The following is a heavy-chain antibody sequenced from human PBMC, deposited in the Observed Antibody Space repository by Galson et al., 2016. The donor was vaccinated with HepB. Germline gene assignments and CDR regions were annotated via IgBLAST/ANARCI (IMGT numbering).Heavy chain of an antibody. J-gene: IGHJ4*02. V-gene: IGHV4-39*01. CDR3: ARRVADDSGKWMFYFDY. CDR1: GGSISRSSYY. CDR2: KYYSGST. Sequence: ETLSLTCTVSGGSISRSSYYWGWTRQPPGKGLEWIGSKYYSGSTYFNPSLKGRVTISVDTSKNQFSLKLSCVTAADTAVYYCARRVADDSGKWMFYFDYWGRGTLVTVSS. D-gene: IGHD3-10*01.